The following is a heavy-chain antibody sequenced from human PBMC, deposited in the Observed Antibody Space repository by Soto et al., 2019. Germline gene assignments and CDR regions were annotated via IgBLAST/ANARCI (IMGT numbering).Heavy chain of an antibody. Sequence: QVQLVESGGGVVQPGRSLRLSCAASGFTFSNYGIHWVRQAQGKGLEWVALISYDASNKYYADSVQGRFTISRDNSKNTLYLQMNSLRAEDTAVYYCAKDLFRYFDWSPFYYSGQGTLVTVSS. V-gene: IGHV3-30*18. CDR2: ISYDASNK. CDR1: GFTFSNYG. J-gene: IGHJ4*02. CDR3: AKDLFRYFDWSPFYY. D-gene: IGHD3-9*01.